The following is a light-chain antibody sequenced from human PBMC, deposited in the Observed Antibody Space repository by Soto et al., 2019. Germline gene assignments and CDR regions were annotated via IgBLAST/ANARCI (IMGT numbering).Light chain of an antibody. CDR2: GAS. J-gene: IGKJ2*01. CDR3: QQYGSSPNT. Sequence: EIVLTQSPGTLSLSPGERAILSCRASQSVNSNYLAWYQQKPGQSTRLLIYGASSRATGIPDRFSGSGSGTDFTLTISRLEPEDFVVYFCQQYGSSPNTFGQGTKLEIK. V-gene: IGKV3-20*01. CDR1: QSVNSNY.